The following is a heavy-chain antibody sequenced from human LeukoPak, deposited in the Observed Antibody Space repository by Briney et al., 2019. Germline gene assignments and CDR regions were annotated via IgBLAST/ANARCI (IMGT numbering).Heavy chain of an antibody. CDR3: ASGVYSYGNY. V-gene: IGHV3-30*02. Sequence: GGSLRLSCAASGFTFSSYNMHWVRQAPGKGLEWVAFIRYDGSNKYYADSVKGRFTISRDNAKNSLYLQMNSLRAEDTAVYYCASGVYSYGNYWGQGTLVTVSS. CDR1: GFTFSSYN. CDR2: IRYDGSNK. J-gene: IGHJ4*02. D-gene: IGHD5-18*01.